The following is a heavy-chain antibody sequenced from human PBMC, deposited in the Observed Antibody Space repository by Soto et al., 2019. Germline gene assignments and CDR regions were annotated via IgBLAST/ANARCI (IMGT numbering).Heavy chain of an antibody. Sequence: EVQLVESGGGLVQPGGSLRLSCAASGLTLGGYVMHWVRQAPGEGPLWVSRISHDGTITTYADSVKGRFTISRDNAGNTLYLQMDSLRAEDTAVYYCATDFDHQLFEYWGQGVLVTV. CDR2: ISHDGTIT. J-gene: IGHJ4*02. D-gene: IGHD3-10*01. CDR3: ATDFDHQLFEY. CDR1: GLTLGGYV. V-gene: IGHV3-74*03.